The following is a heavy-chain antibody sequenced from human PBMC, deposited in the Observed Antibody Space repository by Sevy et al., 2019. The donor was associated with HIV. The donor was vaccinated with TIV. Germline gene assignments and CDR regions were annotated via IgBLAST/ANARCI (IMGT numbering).Heavy chain of an antibody. CDR3: ARGPGLPLNMITFGGVYFDY. D-gene: IGHD3-16*01. CDR2: IIPIFGTA. Sequence: ASVKVSCKASGGTFSSYAISWVRQAPGQGLEWMGGIIPIFGTANYAQKFQGRVTITADKSTSTAYMELSSLRSEDTAVYYCARGPGLPLNMITFGGVYFDYWGQGTLVTVSS. V-gene: IGHV1-69*06. CDR1: GGTFSSYA. J-gene: IGHJ4*02.